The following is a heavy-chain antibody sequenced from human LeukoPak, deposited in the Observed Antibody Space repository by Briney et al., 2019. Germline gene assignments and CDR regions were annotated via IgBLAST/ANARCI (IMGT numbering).Heavy chain of an antibody. V-gene: IGHV3-20*04. CDR3: ARGGAPDTAMVDY. CDR2: MNWNGGST. D-gene: IGHD5-18*01. J-gene: IGHJ4*02. Sequence: GGSLRLSCAASGFTFDDYGMSWVRQAPGKGLEWVSGMNWNGGSTGYADSVRGRFTISRDNAKNSLYLQMNSLRAEDTALYYCARGGAPDTAMVDYWGQGTLVTVSS. CDR1: GFTFDDYG.